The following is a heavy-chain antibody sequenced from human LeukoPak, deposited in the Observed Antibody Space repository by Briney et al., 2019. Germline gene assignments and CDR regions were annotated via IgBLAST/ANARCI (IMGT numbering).Heavy chain of an antibody. CDR2: VYYGRTT. CDR1: AASFISSSHH. CDR3: VRHDGRGGATMGAFDS. V-gene: IGHV4-39*01. J-gene: IGHJ5*01. Sequence: SETLSLTCTVSAASFISSSHHWGWIRQSPGKGLEWIGTVYYGRTTYYNPSLDGRVTISLDTSANHFSLQLNSVTAADTAVYYCVRHDGRGGATMGAFDSWGQGSLVTVSS. D-gene: IGHD5-12*01.